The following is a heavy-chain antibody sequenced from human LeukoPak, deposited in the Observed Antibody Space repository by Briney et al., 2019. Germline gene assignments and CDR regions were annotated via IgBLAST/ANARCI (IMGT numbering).Heavy chain of an antibody. Sequence: GGSLRLSCAASGFTVSSNYMSWVRQAPGKGLEWVSVIYSGGSTYYADSVKGRFTISRDNSKNTLYLQMNSLRAEDTAVYYCARAMVRGLRRSGAFDIWGQGTMVTVSS. J-gene: IGHJ3*02. V-gene: IGHV3-66*01. CDR2: IYSGGST. CDR3: ARAMVRGLRRSGAFDI. D-gene: IGHD3-10*01. CDR1: GFTVSSNY.